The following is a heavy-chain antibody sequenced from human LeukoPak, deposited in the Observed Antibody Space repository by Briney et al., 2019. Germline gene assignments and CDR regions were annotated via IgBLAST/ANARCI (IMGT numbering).Heavy chain of an antibody. CDR1: GGSFNDYF. CDR3: AREGGYSYGDAPLHFDY. V-gene: IGHV4-34*01. J-gene: IGHJ4*02. CDR2: IKPSGRT. Sequence: PSETLSLTCAVYGGSFNDYFWSWIRQSPGKGLEWIGEIKPSGRTNYSPSLKSRVTISVDTSKNQFSLKLSSVTAADTAVYYCAREGGYSYGDAPLHFDYWGQGTLVTVSS. D-gene: IGHD5-18*01.